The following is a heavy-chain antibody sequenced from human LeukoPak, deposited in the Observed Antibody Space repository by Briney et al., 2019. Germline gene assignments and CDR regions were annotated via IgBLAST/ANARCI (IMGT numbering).Heavy chain of an antibody. J-gene: IGHJ4*02. Sequence: PGESLKISCKGSGYSFSNDWIGWARQMPGKGLEWMGIIYPGDSDTRYSPSFQGQVTISADKSISTAYLQWSSLEASDTAMYYCARRGCNGGSCYGYWGQGTLVTVSS. D-gene: IGHD2-15*01. CDR1: GYSFSNDW. CDR3: ARRGCNGGSCYGY. V-gene: IGHV5-51*01. CDR2: IYPGDSDT.